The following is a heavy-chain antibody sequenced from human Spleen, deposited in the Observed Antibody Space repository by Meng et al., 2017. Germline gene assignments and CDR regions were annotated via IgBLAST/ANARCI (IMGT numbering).Heavy chain of an antibody. V-gene: IGHV4-34*09. CDR1: GGSFSGYY. D-gene: IGHD3-10*01. CDR3: ARGLYYGSGSWYFDL. J-gene: IGHJ2*01. Sequence: VQLKEPAPGMVKPSPTLSLTCAVYGGSFSGYYWNWIRQPPGKGLEWIGEINHSGSTNYNPSLKSRVTISVDTSKNQFSLKLSSVTAADTAVYYCARGLYYGSGSWYFDLWGRGTLVTVSS. CDR2: INHSGST.